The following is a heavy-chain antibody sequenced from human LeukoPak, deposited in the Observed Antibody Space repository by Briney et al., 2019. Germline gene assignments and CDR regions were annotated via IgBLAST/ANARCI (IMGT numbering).Heavy chain of an antibody. CDR1: GGSISSYY. CDR3: ARLRRSNWSVDY. D-gene: IGHD1-1*01. V-gene: IGHV4-4*07. J-gene: IGHJ4*02. Sequence: SETLSLTCTVSGGSISSYYWSWIRQPAGKGLEWIGRIYTSGSTNYNPSLKSRVTISVDTSKNQFSLKLSSVTAADTAVYYCARLRRSNWSVDYWGQGTLVTVSS. CDR2: IYTSGST.